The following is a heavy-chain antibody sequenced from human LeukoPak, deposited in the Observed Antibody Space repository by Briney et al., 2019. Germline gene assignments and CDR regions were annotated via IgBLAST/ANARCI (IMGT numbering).Heavy chain of an antibody. CDR2: FDPEDGER. CDR1: GYTLTKLS. V-gene: IGHV1-24*01. D-gene: IGHD3-3*01. J-gene: IGHJ6*03. Sequence: GASVKVSCKVSGYTLTKLSMHWVRQAPGKGLEWMGTFDPEDGERLYAQKFQGRLTMTEDTSTDTAYMELSSLRSDDTAVYYCARDRAIWYYYMDVWGKGATVTVSS. CDR3: ARDRAIWYYYMDV.